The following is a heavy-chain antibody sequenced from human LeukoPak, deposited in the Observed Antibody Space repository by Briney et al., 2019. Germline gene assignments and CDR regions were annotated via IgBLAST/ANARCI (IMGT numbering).Heavy chain of an antibody. CDR2: MFYGGDT. V-gene: IGHV4-59*08. J-gene: IGHJ2*01. Sequence: SETLSLTCTVSGGSISRSSWSWIRQPPGKGLEWIGYMFYGGDTNHNPSLKSRVTMSVDTSKNQFPLRLSSVTAADTAVYYCAGHKVHDFGGSDWYFDLWGRGTLVTVSS. CDR3: AGHKVHDFGGSDWYFDL. D-gene: IGHD4-23*01. CDR1: GGSISRSS.